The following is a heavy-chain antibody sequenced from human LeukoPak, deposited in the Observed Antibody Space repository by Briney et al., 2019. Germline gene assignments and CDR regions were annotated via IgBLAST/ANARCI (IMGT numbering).Heavy chain of an antibody. CDR3: AKIVGATYSDY. CDR2: ISSSSSTI. J-gene: IGHJ4*02. Sequence: PGGSLRLSCAASGFTFSSYSMNWVRQAPGKGLEWVSYISSSSSTIYYADSVKGRFTISRVNSKNTLYLQMNSLRAEDTAVYYCAKIVGATYSDYWGQGTLVTVSS. CDR1: GFTFSSYS. D-gene: IGHD1-26*01. V-gene: IGHV3-48*01.